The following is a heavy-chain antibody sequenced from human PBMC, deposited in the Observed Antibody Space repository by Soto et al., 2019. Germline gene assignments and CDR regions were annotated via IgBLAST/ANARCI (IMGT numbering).Heavy chain of an antibody. V-gene: IGHV3-23*01. D-gene: IGHD3-10*01. J-gene: IGHJ6*03. CDR2: IGRSGDT. CDR3: AKNYFMDV. CDR1: GFIFTNYA. Sequence: EVQLLESGGGLVQPGGSLRLSCAASGFIFTNYAMSWVGQAPGKGLEWVSSIGRSGDTYYADSVRGRFTISRDDSKNKLYLQLNSLRAEDTAVYNCAKNYFMDVWGKGTTVTVSS.